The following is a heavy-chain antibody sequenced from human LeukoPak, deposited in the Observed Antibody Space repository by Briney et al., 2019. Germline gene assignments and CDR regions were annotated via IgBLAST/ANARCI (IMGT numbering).Heavy chain of an antibody. D-gene: IGHD4-17*01. CDR3: ARNPDYGDFRDAFDI. Sequence: GGSLRLSCAASGFTVTSSNYMNWVRQAPGKGLEWVSGIYTGGTTYYTDSVKGRFTISRDNPNNTLYLQMHSLGAEDTAVYYCARNPDYGDFRDAFDIWGQGTMVTVSS. CDR2: IYTGGTT. J-gene: IGHJ3*02. V-gene: IGHV3-66*01. CDR1: GFTVTSSNY.